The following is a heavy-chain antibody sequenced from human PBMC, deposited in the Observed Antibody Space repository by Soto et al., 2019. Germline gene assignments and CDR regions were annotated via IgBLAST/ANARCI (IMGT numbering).Heavy chain of an antibody. CDR2: FDPEDGET. CDR3: AKDRDYYDSSASFDY. V-gene: IGHV1-24*01. Sequence: ASVKVSCKVSGSTLTELSMHWVRQAPGKGLEWMGGFDPEDGETIYAQKFQGRVTMTEDTSTDTAYMELSSLRSEDTAVYYCAKDRDYYDSSASFDYWGQGTLVTVSS. J-gene: IGHJ4*02. D-gene: IGHD3-22*01. CDR1: GSTLTELS.